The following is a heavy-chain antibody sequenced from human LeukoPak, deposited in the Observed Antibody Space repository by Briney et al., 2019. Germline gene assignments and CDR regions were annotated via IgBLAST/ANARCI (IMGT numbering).Heavy chain of an antibody. D-gene: IGHD3-22*01. CDR1: GYTFTSYA. CDR2: INAGNGNT. Sequence: ASVKVSCKASGYTFTSYAMHWVRQAPGQRLEWMGWINAGNGNTKYSQKFQGRVTITRDTSASTAYMELSSLRSEGTAVYYCARDSSGYYYYGMDVWGQGTTVTVSS. CDR3: ARDSSGYYYYGMDV. J-gene: IGHJ6*02. V-gene: IGHV1-3*01.